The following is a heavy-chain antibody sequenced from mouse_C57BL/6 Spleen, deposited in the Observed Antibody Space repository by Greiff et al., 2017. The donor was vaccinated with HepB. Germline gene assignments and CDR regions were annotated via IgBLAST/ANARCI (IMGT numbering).Heavy chain of an antibody. CDR3: ARGGYYVGFDY. D-gene: IGHD2-3*01. CDR2: INYDGSST. V-gene: IGHV5-16*01. CDR1: GFTFSDYY. Sequence: EVKVVESEGGLVQPGRSMKLSCTASGFTFSDYYMAWVRQVPEKGLEWVANINYDGSSTYYLDSLKSRFIISRDNAKNILYLQMSSMKSEDTATYYCARGGYYVGFDYWGQGTTLTVSS. J-gene: IGHJ2*01.